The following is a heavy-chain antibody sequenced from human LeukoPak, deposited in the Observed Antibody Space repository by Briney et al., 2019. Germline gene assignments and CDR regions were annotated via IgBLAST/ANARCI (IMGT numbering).Heavy chain of an antibody. CDR1: GYTFTNYG. CDR2: ISAYNGNT. Sequence: ASVKASCKASGYTFTNYGISWVRQAPGQGLEWMGWISAYNGNTKYTQKLHGRVTMTTDTSTSTAYMELRSLRSDDTAVYYCARSHIVVVPGARQFDYWGQGTLVTVSS. D-gene: IGHD2-2*01. V-gene: IGHV1-18*04. J-gene: IGHJ4*02. CDR3: ARSHIVVVPGARQFDY.